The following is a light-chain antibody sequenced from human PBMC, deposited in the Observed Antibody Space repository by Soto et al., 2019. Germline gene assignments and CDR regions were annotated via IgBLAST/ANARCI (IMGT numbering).Light chain of an antibody. CDR1: QSIASY. Sequence: DIQMTQSPCSLSASVGDRVTITCRASQSIASYLNWYQQKPGKAPNLLIYAASNLQSGVPSRFSGSGSGTEFTLTISSLQPDDFAVYYCQQYGSSPRTFGQGTKVDIK. J-gene: IGKJ1*01. V-gene: IGKV1-39*01. CDR3: QQYGSSPRT. CDR2: AAS.